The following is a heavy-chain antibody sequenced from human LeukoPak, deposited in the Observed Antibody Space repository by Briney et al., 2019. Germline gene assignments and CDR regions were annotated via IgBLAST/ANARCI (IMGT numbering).Heavy chain of an antibody. D-gene: IGHD3-22*01. Sequence: GGSLRLSCAASGFTFSSYWMHWVRQAPGKGLVWVSRINSDGSSTTYADSVKGRFTISRDNAKNTLYLQMNSLRAEDTAVYYCARLADYDSSGYLSYWGQGTLVTVSS. CDR3: ARLADYDSSGYLSY. J-gene: IGHJ4*02. V-gene: IGHV3-74*01. CDR2: INSDGSST. CDR1: GFTFSSYW.